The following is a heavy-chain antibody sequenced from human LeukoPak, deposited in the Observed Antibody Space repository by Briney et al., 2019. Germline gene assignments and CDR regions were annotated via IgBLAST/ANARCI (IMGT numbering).Heavy chain of an antibody. D-gene: IGHD3-10*01. CDR1: GFTFRSYV. Sequence: PGRSLRLSCAASGFTFRSYVMHWVRQAPGKGLEWVAAIAYEDGRNEYYADSVKGRFTISRDNSKNTVYLQMNSLRAEDTAVYYSGKERPEKNYGSGSYFDYWGQGTLVTVSS. CDR2: IAYEDGRNE. J-gene: IGHJ4*02. CDR3: GKERPEKNYGSGSYFDY. V-gene: IGHV3-30*18.